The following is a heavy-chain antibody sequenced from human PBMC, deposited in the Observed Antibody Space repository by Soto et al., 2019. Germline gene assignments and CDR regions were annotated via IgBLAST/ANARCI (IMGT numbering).Heavy chain of an antibody. V-gene: IGHV1-8*01. CDR2: MNPKSGNT. D-gene: IGHD5-18*01. CDR3: VRGQYGGYSYGRLYFDY. Sequence: QVQLVQSGAEVKKPGTSVKVACKTSGYSFTSNDINWVRQATGQGLEWMGWMNPKSGNTNLAQNFQGRLTMTRNTSTSTAYMELSSLKTDDTAVYHCVRGQYGGYSYGRLYFDYWGQGTLVTVSS. CDR1: GYSFTSND. J-gene: IGHJ4*02.